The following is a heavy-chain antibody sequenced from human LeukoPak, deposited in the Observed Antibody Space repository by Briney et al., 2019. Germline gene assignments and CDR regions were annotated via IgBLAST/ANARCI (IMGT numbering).Heavy chain of an antibody. D-gene: IGHD3-3*01. CDR2: ISYDGSNK. CDR3: ARDFITIFGVVTLTQFDY. CDR1: GFTFSSYA. V-gene: IGHV3-30-3*01. J-gene: IGHJ4*02. Sequence: PGRSLRLSCAASGFTFSSYAMHWVRQAPGKGLEWVAVISYDGSNKYYADSVKGRFTISRDNSKNTLYLQMSSLRAEDTAVYYCARDFITIFGVVTLTQFDYWGQGTLVTVSS.